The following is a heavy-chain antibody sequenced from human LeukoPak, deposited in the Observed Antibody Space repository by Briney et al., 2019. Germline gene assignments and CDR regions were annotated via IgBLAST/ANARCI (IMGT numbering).Heavy chain of an antibody. CDR1: GFTFSRHW. J-gene: IGHJ5*02. D-gene: IGHD3-16*01. Sequence: GGSLRLSCVASGFTFSRHWISWVRQAPGKGLEWVANVNEDGSEKNYVDSVKGRFTISRDNAKNSLYLQMNSLRAEDTAMYYCAKDPSYDVTSWGQGTLVTVSS. V-gene: IGHV3-7*01. CDR3: AKDPSYDVTS. CDR2: VNEDGSEK.